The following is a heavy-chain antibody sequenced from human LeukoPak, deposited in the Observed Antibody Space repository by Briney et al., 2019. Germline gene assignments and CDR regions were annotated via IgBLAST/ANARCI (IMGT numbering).Heavy chain of an antibody. J-gene: IGHJ6*02. CDR2: MNPNSGNT. V-gene: IGHV1-8*01. CDR3: ARGPLYYDFWSGYYVYYYGMDV. D-gene: IGHD3-3*01. Sequence: GASVKVSCKASGYTFTSYDINWVRQATGQGLEWMGWMNPNSGNTGYAQKFQGRVTMTRNTSISTAYMELSSLRSEDTAVYYCARGPLYYDFWSGYYVYYYGMDVWGQGTTVTVSS. CDR1: GYTFTSYD.